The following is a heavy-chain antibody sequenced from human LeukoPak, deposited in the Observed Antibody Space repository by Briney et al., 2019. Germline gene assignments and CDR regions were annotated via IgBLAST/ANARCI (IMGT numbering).Heavy chain of an antibody. Sequence: GGSLRLSCAASGFTFSSYAMSWVRQAPGKGLEWVSAISGSGCSTYYADSVKRRFTIYRDNSKPPLYLQMNSLRAEDTAVYYCAKKGVAAAGFVRYWGQGTLVTVSS. CDR1: GFTFSSYA. V-gene: IGHV3-23*01. D-gene: IGHD6-13*01. CDR2: ISGSGCST. J-gene: IGHJ4*02. CDR3: AKKGVAAAGFVRY.